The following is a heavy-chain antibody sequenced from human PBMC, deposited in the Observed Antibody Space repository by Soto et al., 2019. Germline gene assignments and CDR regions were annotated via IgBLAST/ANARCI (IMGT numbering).Heavy chain of an antibody. J-gene: IGHJ4*02. CDR2: IIPYYNTL. Sequence: QAQVVQSGAEVRKPGSSVKLSCKASEGTFNSYAIAWVRQAPGQGLEWMGGIIPYYNTLNYAQKFQDRVTITANDSTNTVYMELSSLRSDDTAVYFCASGASRWYPYFFDSWAQGTLVTVSS. CDR1: EGTFNSYA. V-gene: IGHV1-69*01. CDR3: ASGASRWYPYFFDS. D-gene: IGHD6-13*01.